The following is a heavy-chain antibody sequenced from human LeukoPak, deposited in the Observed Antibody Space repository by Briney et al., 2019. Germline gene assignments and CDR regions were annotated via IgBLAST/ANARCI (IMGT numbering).Heavy chain of an antibody. Sequence: PGGSLRLSCAAPGITFSSAWMSWVRQAPGKGLEWVAFIRYDGSNKYYADSVKGRFTISRDNSKNTLYLQMNSLRAEDTAVYYCAKADLYYYDSSGYDFDYWGQGTLVTVSS. CDR3: AKADLYYYDSSGYDFDY. V-gene: IGHV3-30*02. D-gene: IGHD3-22*01. CDR2: IRYDGSNK. CDR1: GITFSSAW. J-gene: IGHJ4*02.